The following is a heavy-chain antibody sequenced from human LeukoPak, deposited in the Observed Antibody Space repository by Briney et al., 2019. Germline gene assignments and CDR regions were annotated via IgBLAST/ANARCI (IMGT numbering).Heavy chain of an antibody. Sequence: SVTLSLTCTVCGGSISSYYRSWLRQPPGKGLEWIGYIYYSGSTNYNPSLKSRVTISVDTSNNHFSLKLSSVTAADTAVYYCASYDSSGNFDYWGQGTLVAVSS. CDR3: ASYDSSGNFDY. CDR1: GGSISSYY. J-gene: IGHJ4*02. V-gene: IGHV4-59*01. D-gene: IGHD3-22*01. CDR2: IYYSGST.